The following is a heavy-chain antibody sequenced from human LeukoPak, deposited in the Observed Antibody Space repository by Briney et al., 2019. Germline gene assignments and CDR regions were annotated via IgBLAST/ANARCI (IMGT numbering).Heavy chain of an antibody. Sequence: PGGSLRLSCAASGFAVSGRYMSWVRQAPGIGLEWVSVIYTGGSTYYGDSVKGRFTISRDISQNTVYLQMNSLRAEDTAVYYCTGDRSNSGTRDAFDIWGQGTMVSVSS. V-gene: IGHV3-53*01. CDR2: IYTGGST. D-gene: IGHD1-26*01. CDR3: TGDRSNSGTRDAFDI. CDR1: GFAVSGRY. J-gene: IGHJ3*02.